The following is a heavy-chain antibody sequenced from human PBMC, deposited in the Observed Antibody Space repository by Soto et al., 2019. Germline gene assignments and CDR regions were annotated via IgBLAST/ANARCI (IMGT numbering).Heavy chain of an antibody. Sequence: ALVKVSCKASGYSFTDYHIHWVRQAPGQGLEWLGRINPKSGGTSTAQKFQGWVTMTRDRSISTVYMELTRLRSDDTAVYFCARGHSTDCSNGVCSFFYNHEMDVWGQGTTVTVSS. CDR2: INPKSGGT. D-gene: IGHD2-8*01. J-gene: IGHJ6*02. CDR3: ARGHSTDCSNGVCSFFYNHEMDV. V-gene: IGHV1-2*04. CDR1: GYSFTDYH.